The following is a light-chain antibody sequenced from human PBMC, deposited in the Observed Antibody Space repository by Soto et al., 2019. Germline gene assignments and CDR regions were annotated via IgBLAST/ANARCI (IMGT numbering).Light chain of an antibody. Sequence: EIVLTQSPATLSLSPGERATLSCRATENLRTFLTWYQQKAGQAPRLLIYDASNRATGIPDRFSGSGSGTDFTLTISNLEPEDSAVYYCQQRSSWPLTFGGGTKVDIK. CDR3: QQRSSWPLT. CDR1: ENLRTF. J-gene: IGKJ4*01. CDR2: DAS. V-gene: IGKV3-11*01.